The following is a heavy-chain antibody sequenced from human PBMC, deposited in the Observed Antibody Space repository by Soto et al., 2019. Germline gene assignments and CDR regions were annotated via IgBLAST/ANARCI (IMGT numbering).Heavy chain of an antibody. D-gene: IGHD4-4*01. Sequence: QLQLQESGSGLVKPTQTLSLTCAVSGGSISSGGYSWTWIRQPPGKGLEWIGYLYHSGSTYYNPSLKSGVTISVDRSKNQFSLKLSSVTAADTAVYYCARGMTTVTTLDYWGQGTLVTVSS. J-gene: IGHJ4*02. CDR3: ARGMTTVTTLDY. CDR2: LYHSGST. CDR1: GGSISSGGYS. V-gene: IGHV4-30-2*01.